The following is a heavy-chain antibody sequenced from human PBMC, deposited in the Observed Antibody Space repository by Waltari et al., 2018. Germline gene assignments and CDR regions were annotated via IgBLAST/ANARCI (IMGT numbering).Heavy chain of an antibody. J-gene: IGHJ4*02. CDR3: ARERTAAAADY. CDR2: ISYDGSNK. V-gene: IGHV3-30-3*01. Sequence: QVQLVESGGGVVQPGRSLSLSCAASGFTFSSYAMHWVRQAPGKGLEWVAVISYDGSNKYYADSVKGRFTISRDNSKNTLYLQMNSLRAEDTAVYYCARERTAAAADYWGQGTLVTVSS. CDR1: GFTFSSYA. D-gene: IGHD6-13*01.